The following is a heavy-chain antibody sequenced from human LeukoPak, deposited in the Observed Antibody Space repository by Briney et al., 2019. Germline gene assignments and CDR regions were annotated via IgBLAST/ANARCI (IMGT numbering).Heavy chain of an antibody. V-gene: IGHV3-72*01. CDR1: GSTFSDHY. D-gene: IGHD1-26*01. J-gene: IGHJ3*02. CDR3: ARAVGATDVGAFDI. Sequence: PGGSLRLSCAASGSTFSDHYMDWVRQAPGKGLEWVGPTRNKANSYTTEYAASVKGRFTSSSDDSKNSLYLQMNSLKTEDTAVYYCARAVGATDVGAFDIWGQGTMVTVSS. CDR2: TRNKANSYTT.